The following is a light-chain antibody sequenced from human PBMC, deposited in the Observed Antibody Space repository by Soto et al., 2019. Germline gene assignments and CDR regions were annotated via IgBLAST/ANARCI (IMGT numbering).Light chain of an antibody. V-gene: IGKV3-20*01. CDR2: GAS. J-gene: IGKJ1*01. CDR1: QSVSSTY. CDR3: QQYGGSPRT. Sequence: EIVLTQSPGTLSLSPGERATLSCRASQSVSSTYLAWYQQKPGQAPRLLIYGASSRDTGIPDRFSGSGSGTDFTLTISRLEPEDFAMYYCQQYGGSPRTFGQGTKVEIK.